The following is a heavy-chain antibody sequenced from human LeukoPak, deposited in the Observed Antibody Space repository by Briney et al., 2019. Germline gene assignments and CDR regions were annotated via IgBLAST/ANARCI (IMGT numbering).Heavy chain of an antibody. J-gene: IGHJ4*02. CDR3: AISTGSGYFYAVHYLDH. Sequence: ASVKVSCKVSGYNLTEVSLHWVRQAPGIGLQWMGGFDPEDGETVYAQTFEGRLTMTEDTSTDTAHMELSSLRSEDTAVYFCAISTGSGYFYAVHYLDHWGQGTLVTVSS. CDR1: GYNLTEVS. V-gene: IGHV1-24*01. CDR2: FDPEDGET. D-gene: IGHD3-22*01.